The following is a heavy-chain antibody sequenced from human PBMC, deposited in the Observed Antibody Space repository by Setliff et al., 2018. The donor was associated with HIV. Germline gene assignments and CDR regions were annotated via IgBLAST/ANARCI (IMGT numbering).Heavy chain of an antibody. CDR3: ARGGTSSNWFGP. CDR2: IYNSVTT. Sequence: SETLSLTCTVSGGSISPYYWSWIRQPPGKGLEWIAWIYNSVTTNYNPSLKSRVTISLDTSKNQFSLKLTSVTAADTAVYYCARGGTSSNWFGPWGQGTLVTVSS. D-gene: IGHD2-2*01. J-gene: IGHJ5*02. CDR1: GGSISPYY. V-gene: IGHV4-59*01.